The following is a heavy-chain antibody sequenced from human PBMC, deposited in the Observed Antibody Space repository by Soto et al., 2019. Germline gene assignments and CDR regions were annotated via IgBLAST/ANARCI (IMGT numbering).Heavy chain of an antibody. V-gene: IGHV4-31*03. CDR1: GGSISSGGYY. CDR3: ARTDYGGNINFDY. D-gene: IGHD4-17*01. CDR2: IYYSGST. Sequence: QVQLQESGPGLVKPSQTLSLTCTVSGGSISSGGYYWSWIRQHPGKGLEWIGYIYYSGSTYYNPSLKSRVTISVDTSKNPFSLQLSSVTAADTAVYYCARTDYGGNINFDYWGQGTLVTVSS. J-gene: IGHJ4*02.